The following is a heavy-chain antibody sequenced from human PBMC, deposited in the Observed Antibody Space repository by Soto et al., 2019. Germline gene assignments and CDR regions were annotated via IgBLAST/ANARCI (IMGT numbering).Heavy chain of an antibody. D-gene: IGHD4-17*01. J-gene: IGHJ4*02. CDR1: GGSISNYY. CDR2: VHYSGRA. CDR3: ASISNDYGGNGAFDY. Sequence: QVQLQESGPGLVNPSETLSLTSTVSGGSISNYYWIWIRQPPGKGLDWIGYVHYSGRATYNPSLKSRVSISVDTSKNQFSLNMSSVTAADSAVYYCASISNDYGGNGAFDYWGQGTLVTVSS. V-gene: IGHV4-59*01.